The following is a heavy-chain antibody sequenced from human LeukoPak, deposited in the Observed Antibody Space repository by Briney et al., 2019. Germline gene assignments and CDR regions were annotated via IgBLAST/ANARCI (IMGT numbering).Heavy chain of an antibody. Sequence: GRSLRLSCAASGFTFSSYWMHWVRQAPGKGLVWVSRINSDGSSTSYADSVKGRFTVSRDNAKNTLYLQMNSLRAEDTAVYYCARVPKWELLDAFDIWGQGTMVTVSS. D-gene: IGHD1-26*01. CDR2: INSDGSST. CDR1: GFTFSSYW. CDR3: ARVPKWELLDAFDI. V-gene: IGHV3-74*01. J-gene: IGHJ3*02.